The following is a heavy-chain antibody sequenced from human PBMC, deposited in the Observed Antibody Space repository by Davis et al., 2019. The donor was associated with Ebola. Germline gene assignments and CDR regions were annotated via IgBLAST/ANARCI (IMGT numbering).Heavy chain of an antibody. CDR3: ASTYSGYSPDY. CDR1: GNSFASHW. V-gene: IGHV5-51*01. D-gene: IGHD3-22*01. J-gene: IGHJ4*02. CDR2: IYTGDSDT. Sequence: GESLKISCKDSGNSFASHWIGWVRQMPGKGLEWMGIIYTGDSDTRYSPSFRGQVTISADKSISTAYLQWSSLQASDTAMYYCASTYSGYSPDYWGQGTLVTVSS.